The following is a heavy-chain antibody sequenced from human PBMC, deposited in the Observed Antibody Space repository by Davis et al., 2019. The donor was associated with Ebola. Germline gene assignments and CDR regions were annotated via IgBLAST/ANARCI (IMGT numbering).Heavy chain of an antibody. CDR3: ARLVALYDNSGYAYLDY. V-gene: IGHV4-59*01. CDR1: GVSMTSYY. Sequence: MPSETLSLTCTVSGVSMTSYYWSWVRQPPGKGLQWIGYSHYSGSTNYNPSLKSRVTISTDTSRSQFSLTLSSVTAADTAVYYCARLVALYDNSGYAYLDYWGQGILVTVSS. J-gene: IGHJ4*02. CDR2: SHYSGST. D-gene: IGHD3-22*01.